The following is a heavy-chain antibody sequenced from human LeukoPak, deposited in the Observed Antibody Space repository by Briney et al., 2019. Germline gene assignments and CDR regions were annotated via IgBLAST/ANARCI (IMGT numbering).Heavy chain of an antibody. Sequence: GGSLRLSCAASGFTFDDYTMDWVRQFPEKGLEWVSLISWDGETTYYTDSVKGRFTISRDNSKNSLFLQMNSLRTDDTALYYCAKASRGTTVLTGAERFQHWGQGTLVTVSS. D-gene: IGHD4-23*01. V-gene: IGHV3-43*01. CDR3: AKASRGTTVLTGAERFQH. J-gene: IGHJ1*01. CDR1: GFTFDDYT. CDR2: ISWDGETT.